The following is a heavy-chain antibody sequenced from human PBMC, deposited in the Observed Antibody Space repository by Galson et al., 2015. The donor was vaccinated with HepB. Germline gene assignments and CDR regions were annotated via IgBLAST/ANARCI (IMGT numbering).Heavy chain of an antibody. J-gene: IGHJ6*02. Sequence: SVKVSCKASGSTFTSYDINWVRQATGQGLEWMGWMNPNSGNTGYAQKFQGRVTMTRNTSISTAYMELSSLRSEDTAVYYCARVHAYCSNTSCYSREGIDVWGQGTTVTVSS. CDR2: MNPNSGNT. CDR1: GSTFTSYD. V-gene: IGHV1-8*01. D-gene: IGHD2-2*02. CDR3: ARVHAYCSNTSCYSREGIDV.